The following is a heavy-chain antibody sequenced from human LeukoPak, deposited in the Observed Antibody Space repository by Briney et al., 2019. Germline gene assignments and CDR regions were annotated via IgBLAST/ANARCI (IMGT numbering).Heavy chain of an antibody. CDR2: ISSSSSTI. D-gene: IGHD1-26*01. Sequence: GGSLRLSCAASGFTFSSYSMNWVRQAPGKGLEWVSYISSSSSTIYYADSVKGRFTISRDNAKNSLYLQMNSLRDEDTAVYYGARAENGWEQWGWTDYWGQGTLVTVSS. V-gene: IGHV3-48*02. J-gene: IGHJ4*02. CDR1: GFTFSSYS. CDR3: ARAENGWEQWGWTDY.